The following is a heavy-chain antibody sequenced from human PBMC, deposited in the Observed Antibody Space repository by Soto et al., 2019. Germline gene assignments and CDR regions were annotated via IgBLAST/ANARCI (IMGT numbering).Heavy chain of an antibody. J-gene: IGHJ5*02. CDR1: GFTVSSNY. Sequence: EVQLVESGGGLVQPGGSLRLSCAASGFTVSSNYMSWVRQAPGKGLEWVSVIYSGGSTYYADSVKGRFTISRDNSKNTLYLQINSLRAEDTAVYYCAREGCSGANCYGWFDPWGQGTLVTVSS. D-gene: IGHD2-15*01. CDR2: IYSGGST. V-gene: IGHV3-66*01. CDR3: AREGCSGANCYGWFDP.